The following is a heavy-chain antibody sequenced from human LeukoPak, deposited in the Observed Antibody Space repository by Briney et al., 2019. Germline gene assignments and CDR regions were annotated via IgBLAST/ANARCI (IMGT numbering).Heavy chain of an antibody. CDR2: INSRGST. CDR1: GGSISSGSYF. Sequence: KPSETLSLTCTVSGGSISSGSYFWIWIRQPPGMGLEWIGSINSRGSTYYNPSLKSRATISVDTSNNQFSLKLSSVTAADTALYYCARQIAVAGEWAFDIWGQGTMVTVSS. V-gene: IGHV4-39*01. CDR3: ARQIAVAGEWAFDI. J-gene: IGHJ3*02. D-gene: IGHD6-19*01.